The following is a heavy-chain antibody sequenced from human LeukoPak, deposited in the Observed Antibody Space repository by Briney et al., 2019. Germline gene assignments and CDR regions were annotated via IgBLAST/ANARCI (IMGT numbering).Heavy chain of an antibody. CDR1: GFTVSSNY. Sequence: GGSLRLYCAASGFTVSSNYMSWVRQAPGKGLEWVSVIYSGGSTYYADSVKGRFSISRDNAKNSLYLQMNSLRAEDTALYYCAKDMPEDYGDSGGYFDYWGQGTLVTVSS. CDR3: AKDMPEDYGDSGGYFDY. J-gene: IGHJ4*02. CDR2: IYSGGST. V-gene: IGHV3-53*05. D-gene: IGHD4-17*01.